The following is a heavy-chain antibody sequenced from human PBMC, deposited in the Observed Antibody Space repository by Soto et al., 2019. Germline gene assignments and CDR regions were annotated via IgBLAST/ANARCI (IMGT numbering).Heavy chain of an antibody. J-gene: IGHJ6*02. CDR2: ITSSSTYI. CDR1: GFTFSTYN. D-gene: IGHD1-1*01. CDR3: TRDDTTRTWYTGMDV. V-gene: IGHV3-21*01. Sequence: GSLRLSCAASGFTFSTYNLNWVRQAPGKGLEWVSCITSSSTYIYYADSVKGRFTISRDNAKNSVYLQMKSLRAEDTAVYYCTRDDTTRTWYTGMDVWGQGTTVTVSS.